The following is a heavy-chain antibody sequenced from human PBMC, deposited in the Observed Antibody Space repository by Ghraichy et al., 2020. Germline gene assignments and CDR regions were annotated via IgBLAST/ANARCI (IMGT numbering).Heavy chain of an antibody. CDR3: ARDQAGDNGLFDY. CDR1: GFTFSSYS. Sequence: GGSLRLSCAASGFTFSSYSMNWVRQAPGKGLEWVSSISSSSSYIYYADSVKGRFTISRDNAKNSLYLQMNSLRAEDTAVYYCARDQAGDNGLFDYWGQGTLVTVSS. CDR2: ISSSSSYI. J-gene: IGHJ4*02. D-gene: IGHD7-27*01. V-gene: IGHV3-21*01.